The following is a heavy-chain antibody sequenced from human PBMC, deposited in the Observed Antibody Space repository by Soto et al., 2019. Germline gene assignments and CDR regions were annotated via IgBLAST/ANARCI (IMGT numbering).Heavy chain of an antibody. J-gene: IGHJ4*02. Sequence: QVQLVQSGAEEKKPGASVKVSCKASGYTFTSYAMHWVRQAPGQRLEWMGWINAGNGNTKYSQKFQGRVTITRDTSASTAYMELSSLRSEHTAVYYCARSIVVVPALDYWGQGTLVPVSS. CDR2: INAGNGNT. CDR1: GYTFTSYA. CDR3: ARSIVVVPALDY. D-gene: IGHD2-21*02. V-gene: IGHV1-3*05.